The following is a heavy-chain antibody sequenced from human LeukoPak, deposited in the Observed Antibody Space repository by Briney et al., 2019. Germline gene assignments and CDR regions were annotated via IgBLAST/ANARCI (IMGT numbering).Heavy chain of an antibody. V-gene: IGHV3-74*03. CDR3: ARGRYYGMDV. CDR1: GFTFSTFW. J-gene: IGHJ6*02. CDR2: INGDGSST. Sequence: PGGSLRLSCAASGFTFSTFWMHWVRQAPGKGLVWVSGINGDGSSTTYADSVKGRFTISRDNAKNTLYLQMNNLRAEDTAVYYCARGRYYGMDVWGQGTTVTVSS.